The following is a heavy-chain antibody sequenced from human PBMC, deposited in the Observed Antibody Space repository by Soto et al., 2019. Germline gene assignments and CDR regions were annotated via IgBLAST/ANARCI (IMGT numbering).Heavy chain of an antibody. D-gene: IGHD3-22*01. J-gene: IGHJ3*02. V-gene: IGHV4-59*01. CDR2: IYYSGST. CDR1: RFSISSYY. Sequence: SETLSLTCTVSRFSISSYYWSWIRQPPGKGLEWIGYIYYSGSTNYNPSLKSRVTISVDTSKNQFSLKLSSVTAADTAVYYCARVRRVSMIVVVRHDAFDIWGQGTMVT. CDR3: ARVRRVSMIVVVRHDAFDI.